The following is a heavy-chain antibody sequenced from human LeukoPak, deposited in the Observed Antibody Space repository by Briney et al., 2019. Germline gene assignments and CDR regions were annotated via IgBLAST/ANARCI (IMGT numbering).Heavy chain of an antibody. D-gene: IGHD1-26*01. J-gene: IGHJ4*02. V-gene: IGHV3-7*01. CDR3: ARESQNAVWWELPSYYFDY. CDR2: IKQDGSEK. CDR1: GFTFSSYW. Sequence: GGSLRLSCAASGFTFSSYWMSWVRQAPGKGLEWVANIKQDGSEKYYVDSVKGRFTISRDNAKNSLYLQMNSLRAEDTAVYYCARESQNAVWWELPSYYFDYGGQGTLVTVSS.